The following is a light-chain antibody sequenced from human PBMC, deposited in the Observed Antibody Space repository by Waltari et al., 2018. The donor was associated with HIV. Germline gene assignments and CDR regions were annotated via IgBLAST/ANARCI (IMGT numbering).Light chain of an antibody. V-gene: IGLV2-23*02. CDR1: SSHIVSYNL. CDR3: GAFAGVGTGCR. J-gene: IGLJ2*01. Sequence: SALTLPASVPASPGPSITIFCTASSSHIVSYNLVSWYQQPPGKPPKLIIYEVTKRPSGVSDRFSGSKSGDSASLAISGLQAEDEAHYYCGAFAGVGTGCRFGGGTRLAVL. CDR2: EVT.